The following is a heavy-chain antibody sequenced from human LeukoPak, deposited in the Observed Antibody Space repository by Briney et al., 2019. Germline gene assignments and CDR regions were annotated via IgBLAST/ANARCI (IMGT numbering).Heavy chain of an antibody. J-gene: IGHJ4*02. CDR1: GGSISSDNC. CDR3: ARDLLNEGNHLDY. V-gene: IGHV4-30-4*01. Sequence: PSGTLSLTCVVSGGSISSDNCWNWVRQPPGQGLEWIGYIYYSGSTYYNPSLKSRVTISVDTSKNQFSLKLSSVTAADTAVYYCARDLLNEGNHLDYWGQGTLVTVSS. D-gene: IGHD4-23*01. CDR2: IYYSGST.